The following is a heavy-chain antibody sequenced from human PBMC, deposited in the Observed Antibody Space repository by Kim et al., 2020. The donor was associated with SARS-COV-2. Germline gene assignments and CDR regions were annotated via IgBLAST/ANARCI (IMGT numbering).Heavy chain of an antibody. V-gene: IGHV4-39*07. CDR3: TRDLSFNWFFY. CDR1: GGSITNNNHY. J-gene: IGHJ4*02. CDR2: VHYSGST. D-gene: IGHD1-1*01. Sequence: SETLSLTCTVSGGSITNNNHYWGWIRQPPGKELEWIGSVHYSGSTQYNPSLKSRVAISLDTSKNEFSLRLSSLTAADTAVYYCTRDLSFNWFFYWGQGTQVTVSS.